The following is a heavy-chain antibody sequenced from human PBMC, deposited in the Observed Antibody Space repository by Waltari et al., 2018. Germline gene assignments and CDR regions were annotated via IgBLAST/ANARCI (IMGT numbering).Heavy chain of an antibody. CDR3: ARAYDSTGYYRYFDL. CDR1: GASISSSVHY. D-gene: IGHD3-22*01. CDR2: VFFTGTT. Sequence: QLQLQESGPGLVKPSETLSLACNVSGASISSSVHYWGWIRQPPGKGLEWIGSVFFTGTTDYNPSVKSRISISVDTSKSQFSLRLTSVTAADTAVYYCARAYDSTGYYRYFDLWGRGTLVTVSS. J-gene: IGHJ2*01. V-gene: IGHV4-39*01.